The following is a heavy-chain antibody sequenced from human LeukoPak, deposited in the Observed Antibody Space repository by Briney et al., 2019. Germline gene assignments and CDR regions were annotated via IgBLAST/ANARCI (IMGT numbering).Heavy chain of an antibody. Sequence: SETLSLTCAVYGGSFSGYYWSWIRQAPGKGLEWIGEINHSGSTNYNPSLKSRVTISVDTSKNQFSLKLSSVTAADTAVYYCARLSLYNTQDYWGQGTLVTVSS. V-gene: IGHV4-34*01. CDR3: ARLSLYNTQDY. CDR2: INHSGST. D-gene: IGHD5-24*01. CDR1: GGSFSGYY. J-gene: IGHJ4*02.